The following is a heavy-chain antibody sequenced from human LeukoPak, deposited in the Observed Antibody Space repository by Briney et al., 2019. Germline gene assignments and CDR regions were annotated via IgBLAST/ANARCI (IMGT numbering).Heavy chain of an antibody. Sequence: GESLKISCKGSGYSFTSYWIGWVRQMPGKGLEWMGIIYPGDSDTRYSPSFQGQVTISADKSISTAYLQWSSLKSSDTAMYYCARHPEYSGYSYGPADRWGQGTLVTVSS. CDR2: IYPGDSDT. V-gene: IGHV5-51*01. J-gene: IGHJ4*02. CDR3: ARHPEYSGYSYGPADR. D-gene: IGHD5-18*01. CDR1: GYSFTSYW.